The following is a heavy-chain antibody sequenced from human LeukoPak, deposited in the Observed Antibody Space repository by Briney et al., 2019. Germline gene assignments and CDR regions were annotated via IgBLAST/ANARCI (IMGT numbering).Heavy chain of an antibody. CDR1: GYTFTGYY. CDR3: ARALYYDFWSGYYPNPYYFDY. V-gene: IGHV1-2*02. Sequence: EASVKVSCKASGYTFTGYYMHWVRQAPGQGLEWMGWINSNSGGTNYAQKFQGRVTMTRDTSISTAYMELSRLRSDDTAVYYCARALYYDFWSGYYPNPYYFDYWGQGTLVTVSS. J-gene: IGHJ4*02. CDR2: INSNSGGT. D-gene: IGHD3-3*01.